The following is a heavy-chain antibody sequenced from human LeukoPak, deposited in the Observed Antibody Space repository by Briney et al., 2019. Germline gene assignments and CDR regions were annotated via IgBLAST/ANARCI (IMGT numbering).Heavy chain of an antibody. CDR2: IIPIFGTA. D-gene: IGHD3-9*01. CDR3: ARMQNREYDISSPYYFDY. J-gene: IGHJ4*02. CDR1: GGTFSSYA. Sequence: ASVKVSCKASGGTFSSYAISWVRQAPGQGLEWMGGIIPIFGTANYAQKFQGRVTITADESTSTAYMELSSLRSEDTAVYYCARMQNREYDISSPYYFDYWGQGTLVTVSS. V-gene: IGHV1-69*01.